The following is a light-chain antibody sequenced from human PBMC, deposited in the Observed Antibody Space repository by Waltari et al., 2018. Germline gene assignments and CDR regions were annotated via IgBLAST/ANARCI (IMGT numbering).Light chain of an antibody. CDR1: QSVLYWSNNKNY. CDR3: QQYYTTPFT. CDR2: CAS. Sequence: DIVMTQSPDSLALSVGERASINCKSSQSVLYWSNNKNYLVWYQQKPGQPPKLLIYCASPRDSVVPDRFSGSGSGSDFTRTISRLQAEDVAVYYCQQYYTTPFTFGPGTKVAIK. J-gene: IGKJ3*01. V-gene: IGKV4-1*01.